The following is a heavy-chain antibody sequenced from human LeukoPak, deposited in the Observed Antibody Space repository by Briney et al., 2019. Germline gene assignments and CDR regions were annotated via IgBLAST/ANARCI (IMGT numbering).Heavy chain of an antibody. CDR2: ISGSGSST. CDR3: AKDGRSIASHYEY. Sequence: GWSLRLSCAASGFTFSSYAMSWVRPAPGKGLEWVSAISGSGSSTYYADSAKGRFTISRDNSKNTLYLQMHSLRAEDTAVYCCAKDGRSIASHYEYWGQGTLVTVSS. D-gene: IGHD6-6*01. J-gene: IGHJ4*02. V-gene: IGHV3-23*01. CDR1: GFTFSSYA.